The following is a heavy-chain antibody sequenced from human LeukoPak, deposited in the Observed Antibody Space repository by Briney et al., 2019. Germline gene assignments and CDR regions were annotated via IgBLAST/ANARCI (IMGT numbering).Heavy chain of an antibody. CDR1: GFTFSSYW. CDR2: IRQDGSEK. J-gene: IGHJ6*03. D-gene: IGHD6-19*01. V-gene: IGHV3-7*03. CDR3: AKAEQWLMVYYYYMDV. Sequence: GGSLRLSCAASGFTFSSYWMMWLRQAPGKGLEWVANIRQDGSEKNYVDSVKGRFTISRDNAKISLYLQMNSLRAEDTAVYYCAKAEQWLMVYYYYMDVWGKGTTVTVSS.